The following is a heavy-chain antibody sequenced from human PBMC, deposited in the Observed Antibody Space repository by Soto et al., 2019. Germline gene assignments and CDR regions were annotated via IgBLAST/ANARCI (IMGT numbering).Heavy chain of an antibody. Sequence: QVQLVQSGAAVKKPGASVKVSCKASGYTFTSYGISWVRQAPGQGLEWMGWISAYNGNTNYARKLQGRVTMTTDTYTSPAYMELRSLRSDDTAVYYCAREFHLRYYYYYMDVWGKGTTVTVSS. CDR1: GYTFTSYG. CDR2: ISAYNGNT. J-gene: IGHJ6*03. CDR3: AREFHLRYYYYYMDV. V-gene: IGHV1-18*01.